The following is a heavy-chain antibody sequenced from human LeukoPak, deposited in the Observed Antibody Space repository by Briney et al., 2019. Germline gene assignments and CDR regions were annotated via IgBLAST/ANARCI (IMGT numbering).Heavy chain of an antibody. CDR1: GGSISSGGYY. CDR2: IYYSGST. V-gene: IGHV4-31*03. Sequence: SQTLSLTCTVPGGSISSGGYYWSWIRQHPGKGLEWIGYIYYSGSTYYNPSLKSRVTISVDTSKNQFSLKLSSVTAADTAVYYCARLNPGGGYCSSTSCYSWFDPWGQGTLVTVSS. D-gene: IGHD2-2*02. CDR3: ARLNPGGGYCSSTSCYSWFDP. J-gene: IGHJ5*02.